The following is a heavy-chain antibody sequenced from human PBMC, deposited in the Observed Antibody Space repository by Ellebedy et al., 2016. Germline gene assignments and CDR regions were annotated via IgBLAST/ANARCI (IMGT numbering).Heavy chain of an antibody. CDR2: VHYSGST. J-gene: IGHJ6*03. CDR1: GGSVTSYIYR. Sequence: SETLSLXCTVSGGSVTSYIYRWSWIRQPPGKGLEWIGFVHYSGSTNYSPSLKSRLTISMDTSNNQFSLRLSSVTAADTAVYYCARFPPGRDCSGTSCYYYYYYYMDVWGKGTTVTVSS. CDR3: ARFPPGRDCSGTSCYYYYYYYMDV. V-gene: IGHV4-61*01. D-gene: IGHD2-2*01.